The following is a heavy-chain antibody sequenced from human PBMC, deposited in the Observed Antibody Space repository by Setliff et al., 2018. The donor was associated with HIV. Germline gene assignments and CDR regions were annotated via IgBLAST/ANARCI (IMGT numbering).Heavy chain of an antibody. CDR2: IIPMYGVT. V-gene: IGHV1-69*05. D-gene: IGHD6-19*01. J-gene: IGHJ4*02. CDR3: ARVIWASGRLEGYYSDY. CDR1: GGTFSSYV. Sequence: SVKVSCKASGGTFSSYVISWVRQAPGQGPEWMGGIIPMYGVTNYAQKFQGRVTITTDESTSTAYIELRSLRSDDTAVYYCARVIWASGRLEGYYSDYWGQGTLVTVSS.